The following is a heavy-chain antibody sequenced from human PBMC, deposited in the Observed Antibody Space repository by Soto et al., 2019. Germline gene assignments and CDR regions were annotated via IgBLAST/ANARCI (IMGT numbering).Heavy chain of an antibody. D-gene: IGHD6-13*01. CDR1: GFTFSSYA. CDR3: ARYQGIAAAGMGRYYYGMDV. V-gene: IGHV3-30-3*01. Sequence: QVQLVESGGGVVQPGRSLRLSCAASGFTFSSYAMHWVRQAPGKGLEWVAVISYDGSNKYYADSVKGRFTISRDNSKNENYMHMIYLKIDDMGVYYCARYQGIAAAGMGRYYYGMDVWGQGTTVTVSS. CDR2: ISYDGSNK. J-gene: IGHJ6*02.